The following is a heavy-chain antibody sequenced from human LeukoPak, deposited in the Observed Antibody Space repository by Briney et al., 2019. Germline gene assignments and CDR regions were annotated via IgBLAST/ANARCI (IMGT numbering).Heavy chain of an antibody. CDR3: AGGCGFPGYFEL. V-gene: IGHV4-59*01. CDR1: GGSISSYY. D-gene: IGHD6-25*01. CDR2: IYYSGST. Sequence: PSETLSLTCTVSGGSISSYYWSWIRQPPGKGLEWIGYIYYSGSTNYNPSLKSRVTISVDTSKNQFSLKLSSVTAADTDVYYCAGGCGFPGYFELLGRCTLVTVSS. J-gene: IGHJ2*01.